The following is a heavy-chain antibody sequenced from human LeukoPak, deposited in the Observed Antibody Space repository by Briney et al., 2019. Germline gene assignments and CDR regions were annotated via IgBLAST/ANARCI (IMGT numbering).Heavy chain of an antibody. D-gene: IGHD6-19*01. CDR1: GGSISSYY. CDR3: ARVVVVAGTGYFDY. CDR2: IYTSGST. Sequence: SETLSLTCTVSGGSISSYYWSWIRQPAGKGLEWIGRIYTSGSTNYNPSLKSRVTMSVDTSKNQFPLKLSSVTAADTAVYYCARVVVVAGTGYFDYWGQGTLVTVSS. J-gene: IGHJ4*02. V-gene: IGHV4-4*07.